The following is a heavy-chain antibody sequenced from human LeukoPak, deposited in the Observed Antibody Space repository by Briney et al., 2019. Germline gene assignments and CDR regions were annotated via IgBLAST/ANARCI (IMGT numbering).Heavy chain of an antibody. J-gene: IGHJ2*01. V-gene: IGHV4-61*02. CDR3: ARDLPQGYFDL. CDR2: ISSTGST. Sequence: NASETLSLTCTVSGGSISSGGHYWSWIRQPAGKGLEYLGRISSTGSTNYNPSLRSRVTISADTSKNHFSLKLTSVTAADTAVYYCARDLPQGYFDLWGRGTLVTVPS. CDR1: GGSISSGGHY.